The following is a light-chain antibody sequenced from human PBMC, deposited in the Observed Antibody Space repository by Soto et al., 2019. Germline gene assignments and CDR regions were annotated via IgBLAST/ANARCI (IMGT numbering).Light chain of an antibody. CDR3: QQYNNWPYT. CDR2: GAS. V-gene: IGKV3-15*01. Sequence: EIVMTQSPATLAVSPGERAALSCRASQSVSSNFAWYQQKPGQAPRLLIYGASSRAPGTPDRFSGSGSGTEFTLTISSLQSEDFADYYCQQYNNWPYTFGLGTKLEMK. J-gene: IGKJ2*01. CDR1: QSVSSN.